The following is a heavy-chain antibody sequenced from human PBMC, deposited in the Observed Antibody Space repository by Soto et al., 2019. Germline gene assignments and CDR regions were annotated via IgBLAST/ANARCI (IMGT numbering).Heavy chain of an antibody. V-gene: IGHV4-30-2*01. Sequence: TLSLTCAGSGGSISSGGYSWSWIRQPPGKGLEWIGYIYHSGSTYYNPSLKSRVTISVDRSKNQFSLKLSSVTAADTAVYYCARGSWFDPWGQGTLVTVSS. J-gene: IGHJ5*02. CDR2: IYHSGST. CDR1: GGSISSGGYS. CDR3: ARGSWFDP.